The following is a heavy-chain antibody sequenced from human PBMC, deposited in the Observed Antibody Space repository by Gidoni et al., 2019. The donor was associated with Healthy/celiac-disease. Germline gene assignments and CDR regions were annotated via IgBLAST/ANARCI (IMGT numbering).Heavy chain of an antibody. CDR1: GFTFSSYA. CDR2: ISGSGGST. CDR3: AKYYYDSSGRSTDAFDI. D-gene: IGHD3-22*01. Sequence: ELQLLESGGGLVQPGGSLRLSCAASGFTFSSYAMSWVRQAPGKGLEWVSAISGSGGSTYYADSVKGRFTISRDNSKNTLYLQMNSLRAEDTAVYYCAKYYYDSSGRSTDAFDIWGQGTMVTVSS. J-gene: IGHJ3*02. V-gene: IGHV3-23*01.